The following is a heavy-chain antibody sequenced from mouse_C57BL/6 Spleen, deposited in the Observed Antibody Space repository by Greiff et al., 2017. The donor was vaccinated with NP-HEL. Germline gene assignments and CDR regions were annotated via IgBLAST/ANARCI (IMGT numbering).Heavy chain of an antibody. CDR3: TGDYYGSSY. Sequence: EVKLVESGGGLVQPGGSMKLSCVASGFTFSNYWMNWVRQSPEKGLEWVAQIRLKSDNYATNYAVSVRRRFTISRYDSKSSVYLQIKNLRAEDTGIYYCTGDYYGSSYWGQGTTLTVSS. V-gene: IGHV6-3*01. J-gene: IGHJ2*01. CDR2: IRLKSDNYAT. CDR1: GFTFSNYW. D-gene: IGHD1-1*01.